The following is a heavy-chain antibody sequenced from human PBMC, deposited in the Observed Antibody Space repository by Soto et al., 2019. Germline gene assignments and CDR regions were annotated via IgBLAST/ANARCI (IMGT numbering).Heavy chain of an antibody. J-gene: IGHJ4*02. D-gene: IGHD2-15*01. CDR1: GFTFSFYG. V-gene: IGHV3-30*18. CDR2: ISYDERNK. Sequence: QPGGSLRLSCAASGFTFSFYGMHWVRQAPGKGLEWLAVISYDERNKFYAASVRGRLTISRDNSKNTVFLQMNSQKTEETAVYYCAKGATSYSDAIDGWGQGSLVTVS. CDR3: AKGATSYSDAIDG.